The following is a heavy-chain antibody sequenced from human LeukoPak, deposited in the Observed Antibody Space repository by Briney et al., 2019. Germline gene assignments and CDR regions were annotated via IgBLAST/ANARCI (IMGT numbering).Heavy chain of an antibody. V-gene: IGHV4-59*01. J-gene: IGHJ3*02. CDR1: GGSNSGYY. CDR3: ARGGLENGYHSNDGFDI. CDR2: IYYSGST. Sequence: KSSETLSLTCTVSGGSNSGYYWSWIRQPPGKGLEWIGYIYYSGSTKYNPSLKSRVTMSVDTSRNQFSLKLSSVTAADTAVYYCARGGLENGYHSNDGFDIRGQGTMVTVSS. D-gene: IGHD3-22*01.